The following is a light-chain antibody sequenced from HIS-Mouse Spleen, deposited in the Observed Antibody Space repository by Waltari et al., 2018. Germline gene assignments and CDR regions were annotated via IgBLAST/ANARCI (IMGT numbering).Light chain of an antibody. CDR3: YSTDSSGNHYV. V-gene: IGLV3-10*01. CDR1: ALPKKY. CDR2: EDS. J-gene: IGLJ1*01. Sequence: SYELTQPPSVSVSPGQTARITCSGDALPKKYAYWYQQKSGQAPVLVIYEDSKRPSGCPERFSGSSSGRMATLTISGAQVEDEADYYCYSTDSSGNHYVFGTGTKVTVL.